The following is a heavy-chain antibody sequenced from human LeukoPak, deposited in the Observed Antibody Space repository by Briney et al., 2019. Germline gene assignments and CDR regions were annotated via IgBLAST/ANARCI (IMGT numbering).Heavy chain of an antibody. CDR3: AKPKNYYDIGFDY. V-gene: IGHV1-2*02. J-gene: IGHJ4*02. D-gene: IGHD3-22*01. CDR1: GYTFTGYC. Sequence: ASVKVSCKASGYTFTGYCMHWVRQAPGQGLEWMGWINPNSGGTNYVQKFQGRVTMTRDTSISTAYMELSRLRSDDTAVYYCAKPKNYYDIGFDYWGQGTLVTVSS. CDR2: INPNSGGT.